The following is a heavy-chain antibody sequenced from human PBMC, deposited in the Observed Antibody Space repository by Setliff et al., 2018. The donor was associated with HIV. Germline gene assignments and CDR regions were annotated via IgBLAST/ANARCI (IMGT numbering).Heavy chain of an antibody. CDR1: DDSFSNYD. D-gene: IGHD2-21*02. CDR2: ISSSGIT. Sequence: SETLSLTCVVSDDSFSNYDWTWIRQSPGKTLEWIGYISSSGITNYNPSLRSRVTISIETSNTRFSLWLRSATAADTATYFCARLGRAVDDGGSSLRLDFWGQGMLVTVTS. CDR3: ARLGRAVDDGGSSLRLDF. V-gene: IGHV4-4*09. J-gene: IGHJ4*02.